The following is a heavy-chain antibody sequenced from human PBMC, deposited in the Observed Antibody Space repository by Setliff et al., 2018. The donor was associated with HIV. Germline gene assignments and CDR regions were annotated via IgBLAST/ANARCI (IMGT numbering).Heavy chain of an antibody. D-gene: IGHD5-18*01. J-gene: IGHJ1*01. CDR1: GGSFSAYY. CDR2: INHSGGT. Sequence: SETLSLTCAVYGGSFSAYYWSWIRQTPGKGLEWIGEINHSGGTNYNPSLKSRVTMSVDTSKYQFSLKLSSVTAADTAVFYCARGGYSYGFGRHRAYFQYWGQGTQVTVSS. V-gene: IGHV4-34*01. CDR3: ARGGYSYGFGRHRAYFQY.